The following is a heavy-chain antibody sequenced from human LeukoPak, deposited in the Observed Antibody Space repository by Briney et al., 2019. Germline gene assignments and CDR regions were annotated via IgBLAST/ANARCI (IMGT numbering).Heavy chain of an antibody. CDR1: GGSISSGSYY. J-gene: IGHJ5*02. D-gene: IGHD3-10*01. CDR2: IYTSGST. Sequence: RASETLSLTCTVSGGSISSGSYYWSWLRQPAGKGLEWIGRIYTSGSTNYNPSLKSRVTISVDTSKNQFSLKLSSVTAADTAVYYCARAFIIGRFGEWLNWFDPWGQGTLVTVSS. CDR3: ARAFIIGRFGEWLNWFDP. V-gene: IGHV4-61*02.